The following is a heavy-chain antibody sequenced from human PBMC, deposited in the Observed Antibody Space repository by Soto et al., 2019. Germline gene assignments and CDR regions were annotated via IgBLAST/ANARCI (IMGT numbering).Heavy chain of an antibody. CDR1: GGSISSGDYY. J-gene: IGHJ4*02. CDR2: IYYSGST. CDR3: ARGWNVEMATIEYCDY. V-gene: IGHV4-30-4*01. Sequence: QVQLQESGPGLVKPSQTLSLTCTVSGGSISSGDYYWNWIRQHPGKGLEWIGYIYYSGSTYYNPSLKSRVTISVDTSKNQFALKLSSVTAEDTAVYYCARGWNVEMATIEYCDYWGQGTLVTGSS. D-gene: IGHD5-12*01.